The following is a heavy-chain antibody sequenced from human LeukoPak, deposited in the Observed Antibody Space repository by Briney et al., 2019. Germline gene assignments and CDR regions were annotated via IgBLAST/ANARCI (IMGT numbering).Heavy chain of an antibody. CDR1: GFTFSSYA. CDR2: ISASGGNS. CDR3: VKDNEAGGSPFDR. V-gene: IGHV3-23*01. J-gene: IGHJ4*02. D-gene: IGHD1-1*01. Sequence: PGGSLRLSCAASGFTFSSYAMTWVRQGPGKGLEWVSAISASGGNSYYADSVKGRFTTFRDNSQKTLFLQMNSLRAVDTAVYYCVKDNEAGGSPFDRWGQGTLVTVSS.